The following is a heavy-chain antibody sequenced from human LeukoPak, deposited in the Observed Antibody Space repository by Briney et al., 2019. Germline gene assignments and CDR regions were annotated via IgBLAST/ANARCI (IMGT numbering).Heavy chain of an antibody. V-gene: IGHV4-59*12. CDR1: SGSISSYY. J-gene: IGHJ5*02. Sequence: SETLSLTCTVSSGSISSYYWSWIRQPPGKGLEWTGYIYYSGSTNYNPSLKSRVTISVDTSKNQFSLKLSSVTAADTAVYYCARDQRCSGGSCYSSRGWFDPWGQGTLVTVSS. CDR2: IYYSGST. D-gene: IGHD2-15*01. CDR3: ARDQRCSGGSCYSSRGWFDP.